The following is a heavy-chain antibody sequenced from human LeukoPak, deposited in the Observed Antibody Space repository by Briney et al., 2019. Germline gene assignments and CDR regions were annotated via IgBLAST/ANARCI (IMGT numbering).Heavy chain of an antibody. CDR2: MNPNSGNT. D-gene: IGHD3-22*01. CDR3: ARFDAKDYYDSSGYDY. CDR1: GYTFTSYD. Sequence: ASVKVSCKASGYTFTSYDINWVRQATGQGLEWMGWMNPNSGNTGYAQKFQGRVTMTRNTSISTAYMELSSLRSEDTAVYYCARFDAKDYYDSSGYDYWGQGTLVTVSS. V-gene: IGHV1-8*01. J-gene: IGHJ4*02.